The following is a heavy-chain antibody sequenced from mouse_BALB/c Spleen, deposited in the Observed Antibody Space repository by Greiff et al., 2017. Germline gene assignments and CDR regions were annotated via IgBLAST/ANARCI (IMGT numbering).Heavy chain of an antibody. CDR3: ATSYDGYYYFDY. Sequence: VQLKESGPGLVAPSQSLSITCTVSGFSLTSYGVHWVRQPPGKGLEWLGVIWAGGSTNYNSALMSRLSISKDNSKSQVFLKMNSLQTDDTAMYYCATSYDGYYYFDYWGQGTTLTVSS. D-gene: IGHD2-3*01. J-gene: IGHJ2*01. CDR2: IWAGGST. CDR1: GFSLTSYG. V-gene: IGHV2-9*02.